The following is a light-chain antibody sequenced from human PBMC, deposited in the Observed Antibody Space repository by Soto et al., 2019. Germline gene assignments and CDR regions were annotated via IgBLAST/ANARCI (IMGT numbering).Light chain of an antibody. CDR1: SSDVGGYNY. Sequence: QSVLTQPRSVSGSPGQSVTISCTGTSSDVGGYNYVSWYQQHPGKAPKLMIYDVSKRPSGVPDRFSGSKSGNTASLTISGLQAEDEADYYCCSYTGRSTLYVFGTGTKLTVL. J-gene: IGLJ1*01. CDR2: DVS. V-gene: IGLV2-11*01. CDR3: CSYTGRSTLYV.